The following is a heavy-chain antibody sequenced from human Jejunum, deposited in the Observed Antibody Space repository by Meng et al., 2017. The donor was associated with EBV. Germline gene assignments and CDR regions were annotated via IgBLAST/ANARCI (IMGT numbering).Heavy chain of an antibody. CDR3: ARGGPDFGDYVPFDY. D-gene: IGHD4-17*01. CDR2: IYHIGST. V-gene: IGHV4-30-2*01. J-gene: IGHJ4*02. Sequence: QLRESGSELLKPSQTLSLTCSVSGDSITRGAYLWSWIRQPPGKGLEWIGNIYHIGSTYYNPSLKSRVTISVDRSKNQFSLKLTSVTAADTAVYYCARGGPDFGDYVPFDYWGQGTLVTVSS. CDR1: GDSITRGAYL.